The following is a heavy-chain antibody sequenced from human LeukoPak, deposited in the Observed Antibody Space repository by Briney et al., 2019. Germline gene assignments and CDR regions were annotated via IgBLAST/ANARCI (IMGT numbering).Heavy chain of an antibody. V-gene: IGHV3-66*01. J-gene: IGHJ4*02. Sequence: GGSLRLSCAASGFTVSSNYMSWVRQAPGKGLEWVSVIYSGGSTYYADSVKGRFTISRDNSKNTLYLQMNSLRAEDTAVYYCARAYTAADPFDYWGQGTLVTVSS. CDR3: ARAYTAADPFDY. CDR2: IYSGGST. D-gene: IGHD6-13*01. CDR1: GFTVSSNY.